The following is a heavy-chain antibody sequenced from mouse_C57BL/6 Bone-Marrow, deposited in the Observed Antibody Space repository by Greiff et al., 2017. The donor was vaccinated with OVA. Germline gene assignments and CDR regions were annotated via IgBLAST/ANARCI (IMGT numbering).Heavy chain of an antibody. Sequence: EVKLMESGEGLVKPGGSLKLSCAASGFTFSSYAMSWVRQTPEKRLEWVAYISSGGDYIYYADTVKGRFTISRDNARNTLYLQMSSLKSEDTAKYYCTLLVGTRRYFDVWGTGTTVTVSA. CDR1: GFTFSSYA. CDR2: ISSGGDYI. J-gene: IGHJ1*03. D-gene: IGHD1-1*01. V-gene: IGHV5-9-1*02. CDR3: TLLVGTRRYFDV.